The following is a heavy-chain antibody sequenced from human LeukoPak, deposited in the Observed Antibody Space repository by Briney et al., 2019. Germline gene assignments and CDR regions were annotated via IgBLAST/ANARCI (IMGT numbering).Heavy chain of an antibody. CDR2: SNPSGGST. J-gene: IGHJ5*02. CDR3: ARDRHCSGGRCYSRWFDP. Sequence: GASVKVSCKASGYTFTSYYMHWVRQAPGQGLEWMGVSNPSGGSTAYAQKFKGRVTMTRDTSTSTVYMELSSLTSEDTAVYYCARDRHCSGGRCYSRWFDPWGQGTLVTVSS. CDR1: GYTFTSYY. V-gene: IGHV1-46*01. D-gene: IGHD2-15*01.